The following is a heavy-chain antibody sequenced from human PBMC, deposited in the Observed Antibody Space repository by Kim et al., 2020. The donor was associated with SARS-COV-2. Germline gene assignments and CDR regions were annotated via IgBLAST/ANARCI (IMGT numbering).Heavy chain of an antibody. CDR3: ARDTRFSTSWPYWFDP. Sequence: GESLKISCKGSGYSFTSYWISWVRQMPGKGLEWMGRIDPSDSYTNYSPSFQGHVTISADKSISTAYLQWSSLKASDTAMYYCARDTRFSTSWPYWFDPWGQGTLVTVSS. V-gene: IGHV5-10-1*01. D-gene: IGHD2-2*01. CDR2: IDPSDSYT. CDR1: GYSFTSYW. J-gene: IGHJ5*02.